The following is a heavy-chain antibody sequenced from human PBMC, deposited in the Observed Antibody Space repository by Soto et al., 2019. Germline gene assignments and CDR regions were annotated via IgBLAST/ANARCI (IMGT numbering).Heavy chain of an antibody. CDR3: ARHAYCASNTYYYYYGLDV. CDR2: INPGDSDT. CDR1: GYSFTNYW. D-gene: IGHD2-2*01. V-gene: IGHV5-51*01. Sequence: GESLKISCKTSGYSFTNYWIGWVRQMPGKGLEWMGIINPGDSDTRYSPSFQGQVTISADKSITTAYLQWSSLKASDTAMYYCARHAYCASNTYYYYYGLDVWGQGTTVTVSS. J-gene: IGHJ6*02.